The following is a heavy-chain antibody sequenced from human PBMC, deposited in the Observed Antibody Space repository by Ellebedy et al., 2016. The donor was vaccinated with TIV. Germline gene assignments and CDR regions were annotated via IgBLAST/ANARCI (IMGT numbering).Heavy chain of an antibody. CDR2: VYFSGST. Sequence: MPSETLSLTCTVSGGSISNPDYYRGWIRQPPGKGLEWIAHVYFSGSTYYSPSLKSRVTLSVDAARNQFSVNLSSVTAADTAIYFCARQRAPAGNDYFPFDIWGRGTKVTVSS. CDR1: GGSISNPDYY. D-gene: IGHD3-16*01. J-gene: IGHJ3*02. V-gene: IGHV4-39*01. CDR3: ARQRAPAGNDYFPFDI.